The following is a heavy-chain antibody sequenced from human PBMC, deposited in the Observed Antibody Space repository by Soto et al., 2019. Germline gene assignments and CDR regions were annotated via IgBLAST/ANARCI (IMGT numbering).Heavy chain of an antibody. CDR2: IKQDGSEK. D-gene: IGHD1-20*01. CDR1: GFTFSNYW. Sequence: GGSLRLSCAVSGFTFSNYWMSWVRQAPGKGLEWVANIKQDGSEKNYVDSVEGRFTISRDNAKNSLYLQMNSLRAEDTAVYYCARSRYLEYWGQGTLVPVSS. V-gene: IGHV3-7*04. J-gene: IGHJ4*02. CDR3: ARSRYLEY.